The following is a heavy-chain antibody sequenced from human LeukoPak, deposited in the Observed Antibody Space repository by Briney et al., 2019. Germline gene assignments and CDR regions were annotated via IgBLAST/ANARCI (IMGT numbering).Heavy chain of an antibody. CDR1: GFTVSSNY. Sequence: GGSLRLSCAASGFTVSSNYMSWVRQAPGKGLEWVSVIYNGGSTYYADSVKGRFTISRDNSKNTLYLQMNSLRAEDTAVYYCARDYYYDSSGPTWGQGTLVTVSS. CDR2: IYNGGST. CDR3: ARDYYYDSSGPT. V-gene: IGHV3-53*01. D-gene: IGHD3-22*01. J-gene: IGHJ5*02.